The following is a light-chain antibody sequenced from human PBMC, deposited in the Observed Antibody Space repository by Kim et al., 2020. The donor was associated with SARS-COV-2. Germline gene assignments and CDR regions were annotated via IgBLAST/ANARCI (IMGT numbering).Light chain of an antibody. Sequence: RQTATLTCTGNNTNVGEPGAAWLQQHQGHPPTLLSYRNNNRPSGISDRVSASRSENTASLTIAGLQPEDEADYYCSAWDSSLNAWVFGGGTQLTVL. CDR2: RNN. V-gene: IGLV10-54*01. J-gene: IGLJ3*02. CDR3: SAWDSSLNAWV. CDR1: NTNVGEPG.